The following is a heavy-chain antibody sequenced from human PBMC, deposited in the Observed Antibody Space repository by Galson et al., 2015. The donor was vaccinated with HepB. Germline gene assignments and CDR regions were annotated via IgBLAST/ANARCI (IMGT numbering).Heavy chain of an antibody. D-gene: IGHD3-10*01. J-gene: IGHJ4*02. CDR1: GFTFKSYA. CDR3: ARDPDIVRGVSFDS. V-gene: IGHV3-23*01. CDR2: ISGGGGST. Sequence: SLRLSCAASGFTFKSYAMTWVRQAPGKGLEWVSTISGGGGSTYYADSVKGRFTISRDNSKNTLYLQMNSLRADGTAVYYCARDPDIVRGVSFDSRGQGAVAPVS.